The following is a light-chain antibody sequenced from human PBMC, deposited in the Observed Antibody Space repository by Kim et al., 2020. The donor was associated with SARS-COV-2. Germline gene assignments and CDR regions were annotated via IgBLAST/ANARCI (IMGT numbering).Light chain of an antibody. J-gene: IGLJ3*02. CDR2: KID. CDR3: LLYSGGVQL. V-gene: IGLV7-43*01. Sequence: QAVVTQEPSLTVSPGGTVTLTCASSAGEVTSGSFPNWFQQKPGQPPRSLIYKIDKRNSWTPARFSGSLLGGKAALTLSDVQPEDEATYYCLLYSGGVQLFGGGTQLTVL. CDR1: AGEVTSGSF.